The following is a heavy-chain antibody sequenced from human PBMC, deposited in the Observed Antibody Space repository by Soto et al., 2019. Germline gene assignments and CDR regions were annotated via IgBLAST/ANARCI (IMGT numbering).Heavy chain of an antibody. J-gene: IGHJ4*02. CDR2: ISGSGGST. V-gene: IGHV3-23*01. D-gene: IGHD3-3*01. Sequence: GGSLRLSCAASGFTFSSYAMSWVRQAPGKGLEWVSAISGSGGSTYYADSVKGRFTISRDNSKNTLYLQMNSLRAEDTAVYYCAKDQMWYYDFWSGYPQRLSPFDYWGQGTLVTVSS. CDR3: AKDQMWYYDFWSGYPQRLSPFDY. CDR1: GFTFSSYA.